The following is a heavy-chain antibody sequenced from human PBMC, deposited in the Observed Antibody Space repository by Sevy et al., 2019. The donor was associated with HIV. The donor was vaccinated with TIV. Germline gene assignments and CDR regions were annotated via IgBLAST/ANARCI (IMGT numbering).Heavy chain of an antibody. CDR2: ISAYNGNT. D-gene: IGHD6-13*01. Sequence: ASVKVSCKASGYTFTSYGISWVRQAPGQGLEWMGWISAYNGNTNYAQKLQGRVTMTTDTSTSTAYMELRSLRSDDTALYYCARLIGAGAGKRGAFFDYWGQGTLVTVSS. J-gene: IGHJ4*02. CDR1: GYTFTSYG. CDR3: ARLIGAGAGKRGAFFDY. V-gene: IGHV1-18*01.